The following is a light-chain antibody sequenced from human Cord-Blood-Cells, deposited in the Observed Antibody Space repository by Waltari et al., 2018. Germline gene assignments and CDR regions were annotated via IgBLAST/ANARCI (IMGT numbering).Light chain of an antibody. CDR2: WAS. V-gene: IGKV4-1*01. CDR1: SSVLNSSNNKNY. Sequence: DIVMTQSPDSLAVSPGERAPIKRKSTSSVLNSSNNKNYLAWYQQKPGQPTKLLFDWASTREAGVPDRFSGSGSGTDFTLTISSLQAEDVAVYYCQQYYSTPYTFGQGTKLEIK. CDR3: QQYYSTPYT. J-gene: IGKJ2*01.